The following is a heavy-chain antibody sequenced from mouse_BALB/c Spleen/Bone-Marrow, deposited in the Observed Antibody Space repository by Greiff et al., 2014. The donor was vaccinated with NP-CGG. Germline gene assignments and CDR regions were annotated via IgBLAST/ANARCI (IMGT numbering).Heavy chain of an antibody. CDR2: ISSGGST. CDR1: GFTFSSYA. D-gene: IGHD1-2*01. V-gene: IGHV5-6-5*01. CDR3: AREGGTTAHYYAMDY. J-gene: IGHJ4*01. Sequence: DVHLVESGGGLVKPGGSLKLSCAASGFTFSSYAMSWVRQTPEKRLEWVASISSGGSTYYPDSVKGRFTISRDNARNILYQQMSSLRSEDTAMYYCAREGGTTAHYYAMDYWGQGTSVTVSS.